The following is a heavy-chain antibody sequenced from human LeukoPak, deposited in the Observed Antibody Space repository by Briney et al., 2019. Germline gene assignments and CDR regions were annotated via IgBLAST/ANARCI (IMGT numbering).Heavy chain of an antibody. D-gene: IGHD6-19*01. CDR3: ASSFMYSSGWDEGY. CDR2: IYPGGNI. CDR1: EVTVTNNY. Sequence: GGSLRLSCEASEVTVTNNYMSWVRQAPGKGQQWVSVIYPGGNIYYADSVRGRFTISRDNAKNSLYLQMNSLRAEDTAVYYCASSFMYSSGWDEGYWGQGTLVTVSS. J-gene: IGHJ4*02. V-gene: IGHV3-53*01.